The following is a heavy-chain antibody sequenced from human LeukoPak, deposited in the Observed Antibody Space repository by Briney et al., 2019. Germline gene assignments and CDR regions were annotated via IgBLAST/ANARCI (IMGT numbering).Heavy chain of an antibody. CDR1: GGSFSGYF. CDR2: INPSGST. D-gene: IGHD6-19*01. V-gene: IGHV4-34*01. CDR3: ARTWSSVAGTLDY. J-gene: IGHJ4*02. Sequence: TETLSLTCAVFGGSFSGYFWGWLRQPPGKGLEWIGEINPSGSTNYNPSLKSRVTISIDTSKNQFSLKLSSVTAADTAVYYCARTWSSVAGTLDYWGQGTPVTVSS.